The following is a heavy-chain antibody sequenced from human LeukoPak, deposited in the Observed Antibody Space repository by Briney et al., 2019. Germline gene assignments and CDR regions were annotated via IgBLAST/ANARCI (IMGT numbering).Heavy chain of an antibody. CDR1: GGSFSGYY. J-gene: IGHJ3*02. CDR2: INHSGST. D-gene: IGHD2-2*01. CDR3: ARGRNTCYCSSTSCPDAFDI. Sequence: SETLSLTCAVYGGSFSGYYWSWIRQPPGKGLEWIGEINHSGSTNYNPSLKSRVTISVDTSKNQFSLKLSSVTAADTAVYYCARGRNTCYCSSTSCPDAFDIWGQGTMVTVSS. V-gene: IGHV4-34*01.